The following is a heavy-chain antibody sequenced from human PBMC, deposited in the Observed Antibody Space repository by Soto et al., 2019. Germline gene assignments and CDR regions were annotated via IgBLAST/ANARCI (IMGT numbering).Heavy chain of an antibody. V-gene: IGHV3-30-3*01. CDR2: ISYDGSNK. Sequence: QVQLVESGGGVVQPGRSLRLSCAASGFTFSSYAMHWVRQAPGKGLEWVAVISYDGSNKYYADSVKGRFTISRDNSKNTLYLQMNSLRAEDTAVYYCARGPNRWFGERFSSGYFDYWGQGTLVTVSS. D-gene: IGHD3-10*01. CDR3: ARGPNRWFGERFSSGYFDY. CDR1: GFTFSSYA. J-gene: IGHJ4*02.